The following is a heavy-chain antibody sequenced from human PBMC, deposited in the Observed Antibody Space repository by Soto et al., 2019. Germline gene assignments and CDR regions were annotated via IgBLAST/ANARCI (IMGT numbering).Heavy chain of an antibody. J-gene: IGHJ4*02. CDR2: ISGGGFDT. D-gene: IGHD3-9*01. CDR1: GFTFSDYA. CDR3: AKDPSTGSADY. V-gene: IGHV3-23*01. Sequence: GGSLRLSCAPSGFTFSDYAMSWVRQAPGKGLEWVSTISGGGFDTHYADSVKGRFTISRDNVKDTLYIQMNSLRVEDTAVYYCAKDPSTGSADYWGQGTLVTDSS.